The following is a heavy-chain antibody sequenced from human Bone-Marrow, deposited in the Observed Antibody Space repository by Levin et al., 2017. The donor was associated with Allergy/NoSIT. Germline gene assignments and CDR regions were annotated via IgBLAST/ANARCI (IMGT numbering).Heavy chain of an antibody. D-gene: IGHD3-22*01. CDR1: GFTFSSYG. J-gene: IGHJ3*02. Sequence: GGSLRLSCAASGFTFSSYGMHWVRQAPGKGLEWVAVIWYDGSNKYYADSVKGRFTISRDNSKNTLYLQMNSLRAEDTAVYYCARGCSGYYDSSGYYFPRLNDAFDIWGQGTMVTVSS. V-gene: IGHV3-33*01. CDR3: ARGCSGYYDSSGYYFPRLNDAFDI. CDR2: IWYDGSNK.